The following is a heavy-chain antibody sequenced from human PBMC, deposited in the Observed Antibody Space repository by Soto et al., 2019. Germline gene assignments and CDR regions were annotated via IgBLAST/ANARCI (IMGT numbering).Heavy chain of an antibody. V-gene: IGHV3-23*01. CDR1: GFMFSSFA. J-gene: IGHJ6*02. CDR2: TRSNGEHT. Sequence: EVQILESGGGMVQPGGSLRLSCAGSGFMFSSFAMTWVRQAPGKGLEWVSTTRSNGEHTYYADSVKGRFTVSRDNSKNTLFLEMSSLRAEDLAIYYCAKDSKSVSVSAARVYGMDVWGQGTTVTVSS. D-gene: IGHD2-2*01. CDR3: AKDSKSVSVSAARVYGMDV.